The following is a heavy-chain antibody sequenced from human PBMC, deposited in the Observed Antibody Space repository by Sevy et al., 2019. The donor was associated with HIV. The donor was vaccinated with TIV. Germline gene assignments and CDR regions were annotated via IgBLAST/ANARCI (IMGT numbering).Heavy chain of an antibody. CDR1: GFTFSSYA. V-gene: IGHV3-23*01. CDR2: ISGSGGST. Sequence: GGSLRLSCAASGFTFSSYAMSWVRQAPGKGLEWVSAISGSGGSTYYADSVKGRFTISRDNSKNTLYLQMNSLRAEDTAVYYCATGDMRPGAYYDCWSGYYYYGLDVWGQGTTVTVSS. D-gene: IGHD3-3*01. CDR3: ATGDMRPGAYYDCWSGYYYYGLDV. J-gene: IGHJ6*02.